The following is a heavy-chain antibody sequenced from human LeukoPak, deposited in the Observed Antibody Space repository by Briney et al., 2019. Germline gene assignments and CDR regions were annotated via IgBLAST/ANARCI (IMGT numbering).Heavy chain of an antibody. D-gene: IGHD3-22*01. J-gene: IGHJ3*02. Sequence: WGSLRLSCAAPGFTFADYGMSWVRQAPCKGLALVSGINWHVGSTGYPDSVKGRFTISRDNAKNSPYLQMNSLRADATALHYCARAKAHRYYYDSSGHYYDAFDIWGQGTMVTVSS. CDR1: GFTFADYG. CDR2: INWHVGST. CDR3: ARAKAHRYYYDSSGHYYDAFDI. V-gene: IGHV3-20*04.